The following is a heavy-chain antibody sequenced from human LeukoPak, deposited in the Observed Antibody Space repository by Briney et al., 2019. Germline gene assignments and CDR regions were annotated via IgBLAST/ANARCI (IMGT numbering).Heavy chain of an antibody. D-gene: IGHD6-13*01. V-gene: IGHV3-48*01. J-gene: IGHJ4*02. CDR1: GFTFSSYS. CDR3: ARGIAAAGTAY. CDR2: ISSSSSTI. Sequence: GGSLRLSCAASGFTFSSYSTNWVRQAPGKGLEWVSYISSSSSTIKYADPVKGRFTISRDNAKNSLYLQMNSLRAEDTAVYYCARGIAAAGTAYWGQGTLVTVSS.